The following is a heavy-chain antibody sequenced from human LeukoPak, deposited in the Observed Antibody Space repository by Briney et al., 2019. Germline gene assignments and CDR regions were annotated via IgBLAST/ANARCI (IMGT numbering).Heavy chain of an antibody. CDR2: INWNGGST. CDR3: ARVLSGSYYIYYYYYMDV. CDR1: GFTFDDYG. V-gene: IGHV3-20*04. D-gene: IGHD3-10*01. J-gene: IGHJ6*03. Sequence: GGSLRLSCAASGFTFDDYGMSWVRQAPGKGLEWVSGINWNGGSTGYADSVKGRFTISRDNAKNSLYLQMNSLRAEDTALYCCARVLSGSYYIYYYYYMDVWGKGTTVTVSS.